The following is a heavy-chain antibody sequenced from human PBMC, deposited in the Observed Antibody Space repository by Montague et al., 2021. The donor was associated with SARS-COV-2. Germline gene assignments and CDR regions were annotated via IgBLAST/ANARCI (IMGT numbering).Heavy chain of an antibody. D-gene: IGHD1-1*01. V-gene: IGHV4-34*01. CDR3: ARDRHVHRARTTGSWIGP. CDR1: RGSFSDYY. CDR2: ISHSADT. Sequence: SETLSLTCAVYRGSFSDYYWTWIRQSPEKGLEWIGEISHSADTNYNPSLNSRVSMSMDTSNNHFSLRLDSVTAADTAVYYCARDRHVHRARTTGSWIGPWGQGTLVTVSA. J-gene: IGHJ5*02.